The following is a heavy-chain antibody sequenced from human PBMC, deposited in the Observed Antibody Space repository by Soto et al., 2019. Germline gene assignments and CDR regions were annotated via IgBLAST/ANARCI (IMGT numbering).Heavy chain of an antibody. CDR2: INHSGST. V-gene: IGHV4-34*01. J-gene: IGHJ5*02. Sequence: SETLSLTCAVYGGSFSGYYWSWIRQPPGKGLEWIGEINHSGSTNYNPSLKSRVTISVDTSKDQFSLKLSSVTAADTAVYYCARGGWFDPWGQGTLVTVSS. CDR3: ARGGWFDP. CDR1: GGSFSGYY.